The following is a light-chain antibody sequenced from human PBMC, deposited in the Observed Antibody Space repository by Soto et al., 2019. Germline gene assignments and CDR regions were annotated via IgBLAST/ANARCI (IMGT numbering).Light chain of an antibody. CDR1: ESISTW. CDR3: QQYSRLWS. Sequence: DIQMTQSPSSLSASVGDRVTITCRASESISTWLAWYRQKPGKAPKLLIYGASSLESGVPPRFSGDGSETEFTLTISSLQRDDFGTYYCQQYSRLWSFGQGTKVEIE. V-gene: IGKV1-5*03. J-gene: IGKJ1*01. CDR2: GAS.